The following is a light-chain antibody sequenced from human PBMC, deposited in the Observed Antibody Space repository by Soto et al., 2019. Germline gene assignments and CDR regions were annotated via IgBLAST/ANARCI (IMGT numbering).Light chain of an antibody. J-gene: IGKJ2*01. Sequence: EIVMTQSPATLSVSPGERATLSCRASQSISSELAWYQQRPGQPPSLLIYGASTRVTGVPDRFTGSGSGSDFTLTISGLQSEDFAVYYCQQGHNWPLTFGQGTRLEI. CDR3: QQGHNWPLT. V-gene: IGKV3-15*01. CDR1: QSISSE. CDR2: GAS.